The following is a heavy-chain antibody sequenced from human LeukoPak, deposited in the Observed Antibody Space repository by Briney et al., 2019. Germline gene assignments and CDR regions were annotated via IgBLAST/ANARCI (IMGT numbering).Heavy chain of an antibody. J-gene: IGHJ4*02. D-gene: IGHD6-13*01. CDR3: AKHSSSWSMLNYFDY. V-gene: IGHV4-4*07. CDR1: GDSISNYY. Sequence: SETLSLTCTVSGDSISNYYWSWIRQPAGKGLEWIGRIYTSGSTNYNPSLKSRVTMSVDTSKNQFSLKLSSVTAADTAVYYCAKHSSSWSMLNYFDYWGQGTLVTVSS. CDR2: IYTSGST.